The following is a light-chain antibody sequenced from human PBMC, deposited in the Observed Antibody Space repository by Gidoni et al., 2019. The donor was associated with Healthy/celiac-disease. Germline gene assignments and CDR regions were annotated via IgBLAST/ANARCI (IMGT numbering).Light chain of an antibody. CDR2: DSS. V-gene: IGKV3-11*01. CDR3: QQRSNWPPVT. J-gene: IGKJ4*01. Sequence: EIVLTQSPATLSLSPGERATLSCRASQSISSYLAWYQQKPGQAPRLLIYDSSNGARGIPARFSGSGSGTDITLTISSLEHENFAVYYCQQRSNWPPVTFGGGTKVEIK. CDR1: QSISSY.